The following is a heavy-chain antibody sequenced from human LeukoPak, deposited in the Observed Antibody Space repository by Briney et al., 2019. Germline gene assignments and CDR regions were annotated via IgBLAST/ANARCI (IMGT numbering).Heavy chain of an antibody. CDR1: GHTFTSYG. CDR3: ARVYYDILTGYYADY. V-gene: IGHV1-18*01. J-gene: IGHJ4*02. CDR2: ISAYNGNT. D-gene: IGHD3-9*01. Sequence: ASVKVSCKASGHTFTSYGISWVRQAPGQGLEWMGWISAYNGNTSYAQKLQGRVTMTTDTSTSTAYMELRSLRSDDTAVYYCARVYYDILTGYYADYWGQGTLVTVSS.